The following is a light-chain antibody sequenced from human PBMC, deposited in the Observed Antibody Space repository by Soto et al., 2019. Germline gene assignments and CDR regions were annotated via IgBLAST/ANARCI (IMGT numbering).Light chain of an antibody. Sequence: QSVLTQPPSVSGAPGPRVTISCTGSSSNIGAGYDVHWYQQLPGTAPKLLIYGNSNRPSGVPDRFSGSKSGTSASLAITGLQAEDEADYYCQSYDSGLSGFYVFGTGTKVTVL. CDR3: QSYDSGLSGFYV. CDR2: GNS. V-gene: IGLV1-40*01. J-gene: IGLJ1*01. CDR1: SSNIGAGYD.